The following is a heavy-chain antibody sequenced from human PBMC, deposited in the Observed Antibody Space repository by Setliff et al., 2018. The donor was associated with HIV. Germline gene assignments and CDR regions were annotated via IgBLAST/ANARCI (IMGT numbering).Heavy chain of an antibody. J-gene: IGHJ6*02. CDR3: ASSITVAAGRSHYYYAMDV. CDR1: GYSFTSYW. V-gene: IGHV5-51*01. D-gene: IGHD2-15*01. CDR2: IHPSDSNT. Sequence: GESLKISCKGSGYSFTSYWIGWVRQMPGKGLEWMGIIHPSDSNTRYSPSFRGQVTISADKSISTAYLQRSSLKASDTAMYYCASSITVAAGRSHYYYAMDVWGQGTTVTVSS.